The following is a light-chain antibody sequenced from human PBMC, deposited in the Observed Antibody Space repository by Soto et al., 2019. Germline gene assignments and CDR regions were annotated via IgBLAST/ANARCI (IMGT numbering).Light chain of an antibody. J-gene: IGLJ2*01. CDR3: SSYSTGSALV. V-gene: IGLV2-14*03. CDR1: SADIGAFNY. CDR2: DVS. Sequence: QSVLTQPASVSGSPGQSITISCAGTSADIGAFNYVSWYQHHPGKVPKLLIFDVSARPSGVSTRFSASKSANTASLTISGLQADDEADYYCSSYSTGSALVFGGGTKLTVL.